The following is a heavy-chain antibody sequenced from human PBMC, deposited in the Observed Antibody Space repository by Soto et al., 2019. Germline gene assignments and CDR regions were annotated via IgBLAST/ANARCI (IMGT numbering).Heavy chain of an antibody. CDR2: IYPGDSDT. Sequence: GESLKISCKGSGYSFTSYWIGWVRQMPGKGLEWMGVIYPGDSDTRYSPSFQGQVTISADKSISTAYLQWSSLKASDTAMYYCARRSLSGDTTPYYFTYWGQGTLVTVSS. CDR3: ARRSLSGDTTPYYFTY. J-gene: IGHJ4*02. D-gene: IGHD1-26*01. V-gene: IGHV5-51*01. CDR1: GYSFTSYW.